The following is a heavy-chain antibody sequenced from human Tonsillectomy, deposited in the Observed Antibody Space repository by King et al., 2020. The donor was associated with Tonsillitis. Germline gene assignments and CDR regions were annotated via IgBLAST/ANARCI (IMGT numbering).Heavy chain of an antibody. J-gene: IGHJ1*01. D-gene: IGHD3-10*01. CDR3: ARDFALGIGMVKDYF. V-gene: IGHV3-33*08. CDR2: IWYDGSNK. Sequence: VQLVESGGGVVQPGRSLRLSCAASGFTFSNYGMHWVRQAPGKGLEWVAVIWYDGSNKNYADAMKGRFTISRDNSKNTLSLQMNSLRAEDTAVYYCARDFALGIGMVKDYF. CDR1: GFTFSNYG.